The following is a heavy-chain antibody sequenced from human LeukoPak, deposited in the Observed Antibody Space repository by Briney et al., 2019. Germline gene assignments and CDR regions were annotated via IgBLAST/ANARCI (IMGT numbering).Heavy chain of an antibody. D-gene: IGHD3-10*01. V-gene: IGHV4-38-2*02. CDR1: GYSISSGYY. Sequence: SETLSLTCTVSGYSISSGYYWGWIRQPPGKGREWIGRLYHSGSTYYNPSLKRRVTISVDTSKTQFSLTLRSGPAADTAVYYCARGGESRTPHFDPWGQGTLVTVSS. CDR3: ARGGESRTPHFDP. CDR2: LYHSGST. J-gene: IGHJ5*02.